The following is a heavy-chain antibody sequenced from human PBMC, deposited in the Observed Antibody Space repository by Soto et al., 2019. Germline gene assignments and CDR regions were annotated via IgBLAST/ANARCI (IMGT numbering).Heavy chain of an antibody. D-gene: IGHD3-3*01. CDR3: ARQIGDRAHRPFFDL. CDR2: IYHTGTA. Sequence: PXETLSLTCNVSGDSFTNRIYYWSWIRQPPGKRLQWLGYIYHTGTADYNPSLKSRLTMSVDTAKNQFSLHLTSVTAADTAIYYCARQIGDRAHRPFFDLWGQGTLVTVSS. J-gene: IGHJ4*02. V-gene: IGHV4-61*01. CDR1: GDSFTNRIYY.